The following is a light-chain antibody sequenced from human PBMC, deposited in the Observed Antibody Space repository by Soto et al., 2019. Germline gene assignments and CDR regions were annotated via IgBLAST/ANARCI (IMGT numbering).Light chain of an antibody. Sequence: EIVLTQSPGTLSLSPGERATLSCRASQRVSSSYLAWYQQKPGQAPRLLIYDVSIRATGVPARFSGTGSETDFTLTISGLQSEDSAVYFCQQYNNWPFSFGQGTRLEIK. CDR3: QQYNNWPFS. V-gene: IGKV3-15*01. CDR2: DVS. J-gene: IGKJ5*01. CDR1: QRVSSSY.